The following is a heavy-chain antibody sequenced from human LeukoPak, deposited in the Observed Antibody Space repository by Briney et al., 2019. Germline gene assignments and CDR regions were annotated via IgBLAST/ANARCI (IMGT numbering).Heavy chain of an antibody. CDR2: VDPKNGAT. J-gene: IGHJ4*01. D-gene: IGHD3-10*01. V-gene: IGHV1-2*06. CDR3: ARDGWSYGPVY. Sequence: ASVKVSCKAAGDTFTGKYVHWVRQAPGQGLEWMGRVDPKNGATGYAQKFQGRVTMTRDTSISTAYMDLRRLTFDDTAVYYCARDGWSYGPVYWGQGSLVTVSS. CDR1: GDTFTGKY.